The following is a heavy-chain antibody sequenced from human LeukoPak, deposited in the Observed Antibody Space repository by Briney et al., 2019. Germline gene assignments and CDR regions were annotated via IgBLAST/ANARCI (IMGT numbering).Heavy chain of an antibody. CDR3: AGGYSGYDWDYFDY. J-gene: IGHJ4*02. D-gene: IGHD5-12*01. CDR2: INPNSGGT. Sequence: ASVKVSCKASGHTFTGYYMHWVRQAPGQGLEWMGWINPNSGGTNYAQKFQGRVTMTRDTSISTAYMELSRLRSDDTAVYYCAGGYSGYDWDYFDYWGQGTLVTVSS. CDR1: GHTFTGYY. V-gene: IGHV1-2*02.